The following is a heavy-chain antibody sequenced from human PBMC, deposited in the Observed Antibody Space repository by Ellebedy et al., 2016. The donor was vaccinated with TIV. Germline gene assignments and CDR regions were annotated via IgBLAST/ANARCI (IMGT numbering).Heavy chain of an antibody. D-gene: IGHD2-2*01. V-gene: IGHV1-18*01. CDR2: ISAYNGNT. J-gene: IGHJ5*02. Sequence: ASVTVSCXASGYTFTSYGISWVRQAPGQGLEWMGWISAYNGNTNYAQKLQGRVTMTTDTSTSTAYMELRSLRSDDTAVYYCAREVAPRRLIVVVPAATGWFDPWGQGTLVTVSS. CDR1: GYTFTSYG. CDR3: AREVAPRRLIVVVPAATGWFDP.